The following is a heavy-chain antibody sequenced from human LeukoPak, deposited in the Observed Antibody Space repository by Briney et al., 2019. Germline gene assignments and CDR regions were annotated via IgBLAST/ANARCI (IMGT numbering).Heavy chain of an antibody. CDR1: GFTFSSYS. V-gene: IGHV3-21*01. J-gene: IGHJ4*02. CDR3: ARDRVEVDTAMIFDY. Sequence: KTGGSLRLSCAASGFTFSSYSMNWVRQAPGKGLEWVSSISSSSSYIYYADSVKGRFTISRDNAKNSLYLQMNSLRAEDTAVYYCARDRVEVDTAMIFDYWGQGTLVTVSS. D-gene: IGHD5-18*01. CDR2: ISSSSSYI.